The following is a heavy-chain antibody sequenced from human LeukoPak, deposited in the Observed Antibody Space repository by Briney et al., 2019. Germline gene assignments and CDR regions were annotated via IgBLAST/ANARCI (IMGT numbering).Heavy chain of an antibody. V-gene: IGHV3-48*03. Sequence: PGGSLRLFCAASGFTFSSYEMNWVRQAPGKGLEWVSYISSSGSTIYYADSVKGRFTISRDNAKNSLYLQMNSLRAEDTAVYYCAREGYFDWLLYFDYWGQGTLVTVSS. CDR1: GFTFSSYE. CDR2: ISSSGSTI. CDR3: AREGYFDWLLYFDY. J-gene: IGHJ4*02. D-gene: IGHD3-9*01.